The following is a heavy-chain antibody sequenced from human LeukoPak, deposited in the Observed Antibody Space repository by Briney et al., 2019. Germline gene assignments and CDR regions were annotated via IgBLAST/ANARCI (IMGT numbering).Heavy chain of an antibody. V-gene: IGHV3-30*18. Sequence: SCKASGYTFTSYYMHWVRQAPGKGLEWVAVISYDGSNKYYADSVKGRFTISRDNSKNTLYLQMNSLRAEDTAVYYCAKSRGSSFDYWGQGTLVTVSS. CDR3: AKSRGSSFDY. CDR1: GYTFTSYY. J-gene: IGHJ4*02. D-gene: IGHD2-15*01. CDR2: ISYDGSNK.